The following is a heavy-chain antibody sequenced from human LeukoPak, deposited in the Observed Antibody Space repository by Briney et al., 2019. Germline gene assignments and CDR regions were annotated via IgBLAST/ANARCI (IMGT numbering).Heavy chain of an antibody. Sequence: GGSLRLSCAASGFTVSSNYMSWVRQAPGKGLEWVSVIYSGGSTYYADSVKGRFTISRDNSKNTLYLQMNSLRAEDTAVYYCAREAVSYYDFWSGYFHPTDYWGQGTLVTVSS. J-gene: IGHJ4*02. D-gene: IGHD3-3*01. CDR3: AREAVSYYDFWSGYFHPTDY. CDR1: GFTVSSNY. V-gene: IGHV3-66*02. CDR2: IYSGGST.